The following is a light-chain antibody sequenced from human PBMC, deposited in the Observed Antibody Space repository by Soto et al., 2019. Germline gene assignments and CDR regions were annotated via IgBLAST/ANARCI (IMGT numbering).Light chain of an antibody. V-gene: IGKV3-20*01. J-gene: IGKJ5*01. Sequence: EIVLTQSPGTLSLSPGERATLSCRASQSVNSNYLAWYQQRPGQAPRLLIYGASSRATGIPDRFSGGGSETDFTLTISSLEPADFAVYFCQHYRSSPPLITFVQGTRLEIK. CDR2: GAS. CDR3: QHYRSSPPLIT. CDR1: QSVNSNY.